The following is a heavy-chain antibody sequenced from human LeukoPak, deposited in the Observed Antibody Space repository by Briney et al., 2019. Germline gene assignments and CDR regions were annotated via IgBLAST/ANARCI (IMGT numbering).Heavy chain of an antibody. V-gene: IGHV4-30-4*01. CDR3: ARIVRYYYYGMDV. CDR2: IYYGGST. J-gene: IGHJ6*02. CDR1: GGSISSGDYY. D-gene: IGHD1-26*01. Sequence: SETLSLTCTVSGGSISSGDYYWRWIRQPPGKGLEWIGYIYYGGSTYYNPSLKSRVTISVDTSKNQFSLKLSSVTAADTAVYYCARIVRYYYYGMDVWGQGTTVTVSS.